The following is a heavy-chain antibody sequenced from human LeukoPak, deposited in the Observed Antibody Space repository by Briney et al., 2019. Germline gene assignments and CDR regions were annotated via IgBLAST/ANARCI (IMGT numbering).Heavy chain of an antibody. Sequence: ASVKVSCKVSGYTLTELSMHWVRQAPGKGLEWMGGFDPEDGETIYAQKFQGRVTMTEDTSTDAAYMELSSLRSEDTAVYYCARTTAVAGPLDYWGQGTLVTVSS. J-gene: IGHJ4*02. D-gene: IGHD6-19*01. CDR3: ARTTAVAGPLDY. V-gene: IGHV1-24*01. CDR1: GYTLTELS. CDR2: FDPEDGET.